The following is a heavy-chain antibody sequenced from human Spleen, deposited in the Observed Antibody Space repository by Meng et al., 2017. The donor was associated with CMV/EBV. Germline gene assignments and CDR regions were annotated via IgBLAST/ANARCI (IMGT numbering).Heavy chain of an antibody. CDR2: IYYSGST. CDR1: GGSISSSSYY. J-gene: IGHJ4*02. CDR3: ARGRGDDLWSGFYYYFDN. V-gene: IGHV4-39*07. D-gene: IGHD3-3*01. Sequence: SETLSLTCTVSGGSISSSSYYWGWIRQPPGKGLEWIGNIYYSGSTYYNPSLKSRVTISVDTSKNQFSLKLSSVTAADTATYFCARGRGDDLWSGFYYYFDNWGQGALVTVSS.